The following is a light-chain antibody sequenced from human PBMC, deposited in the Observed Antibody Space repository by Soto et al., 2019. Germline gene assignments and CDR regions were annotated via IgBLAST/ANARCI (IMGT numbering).Light chain of an antibody. V-gene: IGKV3-20*01. Sequence: EIVLTQSPGTLSLSPGERATLSCRASQGVSSSYLAWYQQKPGQAPRLLIYGASSRATGIPDRFSGSGSGTDFTLTIGRLEPEDSAVYYCQQYATSPMYTFGQGTKLEIK. CDR3: QQYATSPMYT. CDR2: GAS. J-gene: IGKJ2*01. CDR1: QGVSSSY.